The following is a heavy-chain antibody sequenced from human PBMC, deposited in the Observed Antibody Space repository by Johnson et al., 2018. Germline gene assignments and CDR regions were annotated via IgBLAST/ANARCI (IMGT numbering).Heavy chain of an antibody. J-gene: IGHJ6*03. V-gene: IGHV3-43*01. CDR3: ARDRGYNDRDV. D-gene: IGHD5-12*01. CDR1: GFTFDDYS. Sequence: VQLVESGGDLVRPGGSLRLSCAASGFTFDDYSMHWVRQAPGTGLEWVSLMTWNGGSTYYADSVTGRFTTARENSKNSLYRQMNSLRTEDTALYYWARDRGYNDRDVWGKGTTVTVSS. CDR2: MTWNGGST.